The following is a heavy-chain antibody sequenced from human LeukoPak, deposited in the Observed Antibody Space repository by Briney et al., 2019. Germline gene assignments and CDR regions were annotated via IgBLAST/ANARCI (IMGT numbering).Heavy chain of an antibody. CDR2: ISTYNGNT. Sequence: ASVKVSCKASGYTFTNYGISWVRQAPGQGLEWMGWISTYNGNTNYAQKLQGRVTMTTDTSTSTAYMELRSLRSDDTAVYYCAREWFYYDSSGYSGRDFDCWGQGTLVTVSS. J-gene: IGHJ4*02. CDR3: AREWFYYDSSGYSGRDFDC. D-gene: IGHD3-22*01. V-gene: IGHV1-18*01. CDR1: GYTFTNYG.